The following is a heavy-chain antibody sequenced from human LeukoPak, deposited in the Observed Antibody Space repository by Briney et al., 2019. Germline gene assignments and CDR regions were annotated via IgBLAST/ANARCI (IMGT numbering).Heavy chain of an antibody. CDR2: IYYTGST. V-gene: IGHV4-59*12. CDR3: ARATAAPSAYFFDH. D-gene: IGHD6-25*01. J-gene: IGHJ4*02. CDR1: SGSISRYY. Sequence: SETLSLTCTVSSGSISRYYWSWIRQPPGKGLDWIGYIYYTGSTYYNPSLKSRVTISVDTSTNQFSLKLNSVIAADTAVYYCARATAAPSAYFFDHWGQGTLVTVSS.